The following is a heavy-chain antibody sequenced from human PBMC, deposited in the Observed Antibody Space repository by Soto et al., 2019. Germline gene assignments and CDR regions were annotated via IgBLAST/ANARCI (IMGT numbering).Heavy chain of an antibody. D-gene: IGHD5-12*01. V-gene: IGHV1-18*01. J-gene: IGHJ4*02. CDR3: ARALVSTIPTDY. CDR2: ISTYNVNT. CDR1: GYSFTSYG. Sequence: QVQLVQSGAEVKKPGASVKVSCKTSGYSFTSYGISWVRQAPGQGLEWMGWISTYNVNTYYAQKIQGRVTMTTDTSTTTAYMEVRSLRSDDTAVYYCARALVSTIPTDYWGQGTLVTVSS.